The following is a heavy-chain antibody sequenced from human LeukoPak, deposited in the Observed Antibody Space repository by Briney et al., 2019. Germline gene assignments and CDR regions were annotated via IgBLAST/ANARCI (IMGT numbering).Heavy chain of an antibody. CDR3: ARARGNSYNGPEFDY. CDR2: IYPDDSDT. Sequence: PGESLKISCEGSGYAFTSFWIAWVRQMPGKGLEWMGIIYPDDSDTRYSPSFQGQVTISADKSITTAYLQWSSLKASDTAMYYCARARGNSYNGPEFDYWGQGTLVTVSS. J-gene: IGHJ4*02. CDR1: GYAFTSFW. V-gene: IGHV5-51*01. D-gene: IGHD3-10*01.